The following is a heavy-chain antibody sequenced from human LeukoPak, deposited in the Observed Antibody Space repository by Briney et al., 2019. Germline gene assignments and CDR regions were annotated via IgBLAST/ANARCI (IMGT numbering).Heavy chain of an antibody. Sequence: PSETLSLTCTVSGGSISSYYWSWIRQPPGKGLEWIGYIFYSGSTNYNPSLKSRVTISVDTSKNQFSLKLSSVTAADTAVYYCARLTVRGDSDYWGQGTLVTVSS. J-gene: IGHJ4*02. CDR1: GGSISSYY. CDR2: IFYSGST. D-gene: IGHD3-10*01. V-gene: IGHV4-59*08. CDR3: ARLTVRGDSDY.